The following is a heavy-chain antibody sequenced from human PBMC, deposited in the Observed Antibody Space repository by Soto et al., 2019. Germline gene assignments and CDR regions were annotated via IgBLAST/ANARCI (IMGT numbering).Heavy chain of an antibody. CDR1: GGTFSSYA. D-gene: IGHD1-7*01. CDR3: ARDHPGTKVTEYLQH. V-gene: IGHV1-69*12. Sequence: QVQLVQSGAEVKKPGSSVKVSCKASGGTFSSYAISWVRQAPGQGLEWMGGIIPIFGTANYAQKFQGRVTITADESTSTAYIGLSSLRSEDTAVYYCARDHPGTKVTEYLQHWGQGTLVTVSS. CDR2: IIPIFGTA. J-gene: IGHJ1*01.